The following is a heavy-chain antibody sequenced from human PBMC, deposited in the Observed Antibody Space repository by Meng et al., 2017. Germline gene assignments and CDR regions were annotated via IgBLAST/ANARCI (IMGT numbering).Heavy chain of an antibody. J-gene: IGHJ3*02. Sequence: GESLKISCTVSGGSISSYYWSWVRQAPGKGLEWVSYISSSGSTIYYADSVKGRFTISRDNAKNSLYLQMNSLRAEDTAVYYCARDTYYYGSGSYYGAFDIWGQGTMVTVSS. CDR2: ISSSGSTI. CDR1: GGSISSYY. CDR3: ARDTYYYGSGSYYGAFDI. V-gene: IGHV3-48*03. D-gene: IGHD3-10*01.